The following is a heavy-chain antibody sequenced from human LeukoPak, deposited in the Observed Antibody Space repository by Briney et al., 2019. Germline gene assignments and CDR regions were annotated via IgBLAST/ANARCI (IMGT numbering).Heavy chain of an antibody. J-gene: IGHJ4*02. Sequence: SETLSLTCAVSGGSISSVNLWSWVRQPPGKGLEWVGEMYLSGTDTYNPSLRGRVTISLDRSKNQLSLRLRSVTAADTAVYYCAGLVGRYSTGMYYYFDYWGPGTLVTVSS. V-gene: IGHV4-4*02. CDR3: AGLVGRYSTGMYYYFDY. D-gene: IGHD1-26*01. CDR2: MYLSGTD. CDR1: GGSISSVNL.